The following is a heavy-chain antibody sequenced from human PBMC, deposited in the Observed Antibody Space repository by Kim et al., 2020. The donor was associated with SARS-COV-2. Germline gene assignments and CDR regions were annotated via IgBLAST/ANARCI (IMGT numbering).Heavy chain of an antibody. J-gene: IGHJ3*02. CDR3: AREGGIGGDAFDI. D-gene: IGHD3-16*01. Sequence: ADSVKGRFTISRDNTKNTLYLQMNSLRAEDTAVYYCAREGGIGGDAFDIWGQGTMVIVSS. V-gene: IGHV3-30*01.